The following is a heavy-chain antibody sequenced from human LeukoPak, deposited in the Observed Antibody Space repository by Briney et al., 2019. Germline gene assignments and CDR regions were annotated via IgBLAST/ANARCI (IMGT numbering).Heavy chain of an antibody. CDR2: INAGNGNT. J-gene: IGHJ6*02. Sequence: ASVKVSCKASGYTFTSYAMHWVRQAPGQRLEWMGWINAGNGNTKYSQKFQGRVTMTTDTSTSTAYMELRSLRSDDTAVYYCAREKLVATMKYYYYGMDVWGQGTTVTVSS. CDR3: AREKLVATMKYYYYGMDV. D-gene: IGHD5-12*01. V-gene: IGHV1-3*01. CDR1: GYTFTSYA.